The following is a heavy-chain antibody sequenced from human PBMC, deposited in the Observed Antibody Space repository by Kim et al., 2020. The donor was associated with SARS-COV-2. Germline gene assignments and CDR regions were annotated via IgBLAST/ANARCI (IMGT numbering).Heavy chain of an antibody. D-gene: IGHD3-22*01. CDR2: IIPIFGTA. J-gene: IGHJ3*02. CDR3: ARAPDYYDSSGYYWIDAFDI. CDR1: GGTFSSYA. Sequence: SVKVSCKASGGTFSSYAISWVRQAPGQGLEWMGGIIPIFGTANYAQKFQGRVTITADESTSTAYMELSSLRSEDTAVYYCARAPDYYDSSGYYWIDAFDIWGQGTMVTVSS. V-gene: IGHV1-69*13.